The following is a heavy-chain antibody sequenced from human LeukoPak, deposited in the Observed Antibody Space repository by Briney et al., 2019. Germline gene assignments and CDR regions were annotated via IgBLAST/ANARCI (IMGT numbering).Heavy chain of an antibody. CDR3: ARTSYLNTEYAFDI. V-gene: IGHV4-34*01. CDR2: INHSGST. J-gene: IGHJ3*02. D-gene: IGHD2/OR15-2a*01. CDR1: GGSFSGYY. Sequence: SETLSLTCAVYGGSFSGYYWSWIRQPPGKGLEWIGEINHSGSTNYNPSLKSRVTISVDTSKNQFSLKLSSVTAADTAVYYCARTSYLNTEYAFDIWGQGTMVTVSS.